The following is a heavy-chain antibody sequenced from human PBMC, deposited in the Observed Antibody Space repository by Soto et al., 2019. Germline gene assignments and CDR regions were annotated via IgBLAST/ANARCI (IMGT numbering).Heavy chain of an antibody. J-gene: IGHJ4*02. Sequence: QVQLVESGGGVVQPGRSLRLSCAASGFSFSSYAMHWVRQAPGKGLEWVAVISNEGSNEHYGDSLKGRFSISRDNSKNTLYLQMSSLRPEDTAGYYCAREYSLAVLAPGYWGQGTLVTVSS. CDR3: AREYSLAVLAPGY. CDR2: ISNEGSNE. V-gene: IGHV3-30-3*01. CDR1: GFSFSSYA. D-gene: IGHD5-18*01.